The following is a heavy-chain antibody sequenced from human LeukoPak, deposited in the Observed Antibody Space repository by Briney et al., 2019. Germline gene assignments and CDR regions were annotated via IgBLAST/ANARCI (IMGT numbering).Heavy chain of an antibody. V-gene: IGHV3-48*03. CDR3: AELGITMIGGV. CDR2: ISSSGSTI. D-gene: IGHD3-10*02. J-gene: IGHJ6*04. Sequence: SGGSLRFSCAASGFTFSSYEMNWVRQAPGKGLEGVSYISSSGSTIYYADSVKGRFTISRDNAKNSLYLQMNSLRAEDTAVYYCAELGITMIGGVWGKGTTVTISS. CDR1: GFTFSSYE.